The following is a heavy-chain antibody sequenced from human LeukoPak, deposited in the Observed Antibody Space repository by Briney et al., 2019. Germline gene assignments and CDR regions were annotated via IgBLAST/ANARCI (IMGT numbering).Heavy chain of an antibody. CDR3: ARRITDGPYYYYYMDV. CDR2: IYYSGST. J-gene: IGHJ6*03. V-gene: IGHV4-39*07. Sequence: SETLSLTCTVSGGSISSSSYYWGWIRQPPGKGLEWIGSIYYSGSTHYNPSLKSRVTISVDTSMNQFSLKLSSVTAADTAVYYCARRITDGPYYYYYMDVWGKGTTVTVSS. D-gene: IGHD1-14*01. CDR1: GGSISSSSYY.